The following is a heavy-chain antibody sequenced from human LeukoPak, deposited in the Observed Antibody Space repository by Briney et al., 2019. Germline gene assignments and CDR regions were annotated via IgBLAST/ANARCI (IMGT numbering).Heavy chain of an antibody. CDR3: AKDRSAAGYFDY. J-gene: IGHJ4*02. CDR2: ISGSGGST. V-gene: IGHV3-23*01. D-gene: IGHD6-13*01. Sequence: TGGSLRLSCAASGFTFSSYAMSWVRQAPGKGLEWVSAISGSGGSTYYADSVKGRFTISRDNSKNTLYLQMNSLRAKDTAVYYCAKDRSAAGYFDYWGQGTLVTVSS. CDR1: GFTFSSYA.